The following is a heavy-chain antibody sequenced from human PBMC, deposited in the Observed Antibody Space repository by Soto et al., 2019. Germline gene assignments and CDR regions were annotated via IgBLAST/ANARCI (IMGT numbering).Heavy chain of an antibody. V-gene: IGHV4-39*01. Sequence: PSETLSLTCSFSGGSISSSSYYWGWLRQPPGKGLEWIGSIYYSGSTYYNPSLKSRVTTSVDTSKNQFSLKLSSVTAADMAVYYCAKQLDYYYYYMDVWGKGTTVTVSS. CDR2: IYYSGST. D-gene: IGHD1-1*01. CDR1: GGSISSSSYY. CDR3: AKQLDYYYYYMDV. J-gene: IGHJ6*03.